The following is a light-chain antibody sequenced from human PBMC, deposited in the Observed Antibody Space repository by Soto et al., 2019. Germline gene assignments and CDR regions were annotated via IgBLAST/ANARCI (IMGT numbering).Light chain of an antibody. CDR3: AAWDDSLSVVV. J-gene: IGLJ2*01. CDR2: RNN. CDR1: SSNIGSHY. V-gene: IGLV1-47*01. Sequence: QPVLTHPPSASGTPGQRVTISCYGSSSNIGSHYVYWYQQLPGTAPKLLIDRNNKRPSGVPDRFSGSKSGTSASLAISGLRSEDEADYYCAAWDDSLSVVVFGGGTTLTVL.